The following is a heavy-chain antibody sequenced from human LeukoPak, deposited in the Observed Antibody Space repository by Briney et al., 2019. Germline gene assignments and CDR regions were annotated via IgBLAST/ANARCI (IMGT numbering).Heavy chain of an antibody. CDR2: ISGSGTST. CDR1: GFTFSSYS. J-gene: IGHJ4*02. CDR3: APITMVRGVIQYFDY. V-gene: IGHV3-23*01. Sequence: GGSLRLSCAASGFTFSSYSMSWVRQAPGKGLEWVSAISGSGTSTYHAASVKGRFTISRDNSKNTLYLQMNSLRAEDTAVYYCAPITMVRGVIQYFDYWGQGTLVTVSS. D-gene: IGHD3-10*01.